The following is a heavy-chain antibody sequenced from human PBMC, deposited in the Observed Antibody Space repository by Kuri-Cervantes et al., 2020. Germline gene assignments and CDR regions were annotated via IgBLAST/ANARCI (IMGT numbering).Heavy chain of an antibody. CDR3: ARAAFDTSGYFYAY. J-gene: IGHJ4*02. D-gene: IGHD3-22*01. V-gene: IGHV3-13*01. Sequence: GESLKISCAASGFTFSSYDMHWVRQATGKGLEWVSVIGTAGDTYYPGSVKGRFTISRENAKNSLYPQMNSLRAEDTAVYYCARAAFDTSGYFYAYWGQGTLVTVSS. CDR2: IGTAGDT. CDR1: GFTFSSYD.